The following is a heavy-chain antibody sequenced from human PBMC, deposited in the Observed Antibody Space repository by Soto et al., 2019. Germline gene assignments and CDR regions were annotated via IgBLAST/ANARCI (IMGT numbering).Heavy chain of an antibody. CDR1: CGSPNSYF. J-gene: IGHJ6*03. Sequence: SEDPSLPLPVSCGSPNSYFWGWVRPPPGEGLEWIGYIYYSGSTNYNPSLKSRVTISVDTSKNQFSLKLSSVTAADTAVYYCARRLSGYYPYYYYYMDVWGKGTTVTVSS. D-gene: IGHD3-22*01. CDR2: IYYSGST. V-gene: IGHV4-59*08. CDR3: ARRLSGYYPYYYYYMDV.